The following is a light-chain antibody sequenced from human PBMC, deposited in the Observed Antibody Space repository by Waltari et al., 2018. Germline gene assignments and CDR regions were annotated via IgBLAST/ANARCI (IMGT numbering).Light chain of an antibody. V-gene: IGKV1-39*01. CDR1: QSVTGF. CDR3: QQSYTIPPT. J-gene: IGKJ4*01. Sequence: DIQMTQSPSSLSASVGDRVTITCRASQSVTGFLNWYQQKTGKAPDLLIYGASTLQSGVPSRFSGSGFGTEFTLTISSLHPEDFATYFCQQSYTIPPTFGGGTKVEIK. CDR2: GAS.